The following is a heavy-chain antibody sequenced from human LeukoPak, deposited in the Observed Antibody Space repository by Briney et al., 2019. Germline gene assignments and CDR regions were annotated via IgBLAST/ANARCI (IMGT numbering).Heavy chain of an antibody. V-gene: IGHV4-34*01. D-gene: IGHD1-7*01. Sequence: SETLSLTCTVSGGSISSYYWSWIRQPPGKGLEWIGEVNHSGGSNYNPSLKSRVTLSVDTSKKQLSLKLSSVTAADTAVYCCASSLKGGTTDYWGQGTLVTVSS. J-gene: IGHJ4*02. CDR2: VNHSGGS. CDR3: ASSLKGGTTDY. CDR1: GGSISSYY.